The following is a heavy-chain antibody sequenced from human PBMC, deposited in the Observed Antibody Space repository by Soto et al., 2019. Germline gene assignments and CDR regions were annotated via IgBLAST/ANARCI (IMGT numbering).Heavy chain of an antibody. Sequence: PGESLKISCKGSGYSFTSYWIGWVRQMPGKGLEWMGIIYPGDSDTRYSPSFQGQVTISADKSISTAYLQWSSLKASDTAMYHCARPSYYDSSGYHYGMDVWGQGTTVTVSS. V-gene: IGHV5-51*01. CDR1: GYSFTSYW. J-gene: IGHJ6*02. CDR2: IYPGDSDT. D-gene: IGHD3-22*01. CDR3: ARPSYYDSSGYHYGMDV.